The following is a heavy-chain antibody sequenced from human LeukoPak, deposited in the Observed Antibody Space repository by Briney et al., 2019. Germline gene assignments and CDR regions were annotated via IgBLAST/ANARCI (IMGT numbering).Heavy chain of an antibody. CDR3: AREVATTDYYYYLDV. D-gene: IGHD5-12*01. CDR2: INWNGDSI. J-gene: IGHJ6*03. V-gene: IGHV3-20*04. CDR1: GFNLDDYD. Sequence: GGSLRLSCAASGFNLDDYDMSWVRQVPGKGLEWVSDINWNGDSISYGDFVKGRFTISRDNAKNSLYLQMNSLRAEDTALYYCAREVATTDYYYYLDVWGKGTTVTISS.